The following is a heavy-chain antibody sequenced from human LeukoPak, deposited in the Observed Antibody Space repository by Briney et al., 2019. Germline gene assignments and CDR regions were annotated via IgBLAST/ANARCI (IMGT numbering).Heavy chain of an antibody. Sequence: PGGSLRLFCAASGFEPSTYEMNWVRPASGKGLEWIADITISGHTKNYADSVKGRFTISRDNARTSLYLQMNSLRVEDTGVYYCARGDPHADLWGQGTLVTVSS. J-gene: IGHJ5*02. CDR2: ITISGHTK. CDR1: GFEPSTYE. V-gene: IGHV3-48*03. CDR3: ARGDPHADL.